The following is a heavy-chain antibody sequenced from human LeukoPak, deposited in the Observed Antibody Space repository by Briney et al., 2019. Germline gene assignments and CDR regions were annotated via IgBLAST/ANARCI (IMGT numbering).Heavy chain of an antibody. D-gene: IGHD3-22*01. J-gene: IGHJ4*02. CDR1: GGSFSVYY. V-gene: IGHV4-34*01. CDR2: INHSGST. Sequence: PSETLSLTCAVYGGSFSVYYWSWIRQPPGKGLEWIGEINHSGSTTYSPSLKSRVTISVDTSKTQFSLKLSSVTAADTAVYYCATLLPGYYDSSGYPFDYWGQGTLVTVSS. CDR3: ATLLPGYYDSSGYPFDY.